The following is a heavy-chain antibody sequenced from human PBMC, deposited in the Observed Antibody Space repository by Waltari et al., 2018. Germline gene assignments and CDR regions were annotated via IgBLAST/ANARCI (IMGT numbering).Heavy chain of an antibody. J-gene: IGHJ4*02. D-gene: IGHD1-20*01. CDR3: ATPFYNWDDPLYS. V-gene: IGHV3-23*01. CDR2: IHVNEAT. Sequence: EVQVLESGGGLVQPGGSLRLSCAVSGITLTNYPVNGVRLAPGRGRECVTAIHVNEATYSVASVEGRFTLSRDPPQNTVSLLMSGLRAADTAIYYCATPFYNWDDPLYSWGPGTPVTVSS. CDR1: GITLTNYP.